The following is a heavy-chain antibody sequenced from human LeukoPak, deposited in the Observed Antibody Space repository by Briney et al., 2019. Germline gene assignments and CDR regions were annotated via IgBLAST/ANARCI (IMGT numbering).Heavy chain of an antibody. Sequence: PSETLSLTCTVSGGSISSSSYYWGWIRQPPGKGLEWIGSIYYSGSTYYNPSLKSRVTISVDTSKNQFSMKLSSVTAADTAVYYCARDGVSYGDYGFDYWGLGTLVTVSS. V-gene: IGHV4-39*07. CDR1: GGSISSSSYY. CDR3: ARDGVSYGDYGFDY. D-gene: IGHD4-17*01. J-gene: IGHJ4*02. CDR2: IYYSGST.